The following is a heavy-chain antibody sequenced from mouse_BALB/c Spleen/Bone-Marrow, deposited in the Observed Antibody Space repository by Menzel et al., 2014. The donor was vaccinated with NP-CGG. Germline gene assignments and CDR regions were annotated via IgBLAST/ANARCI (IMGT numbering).Heavy chain of an antibody. D-gene: IGHD2-3*01. CDR3: ARYDGYFDY. CDR2: INPGSGST. J-gene: IGHJ2*01. Sequence: AQLRESGAELVRPGTSVKVSCKASGYAFTDYLMEWLKQRPGQGLEWIGVINPGSGSTNYNEKFKDKATLTADKSSSTAYMQLSSLTSDDSAVYFCARYDGYFDYWGQGTILTVSS. V-gene: IGHV1-54*01. CDR1: GYAFTDYL.